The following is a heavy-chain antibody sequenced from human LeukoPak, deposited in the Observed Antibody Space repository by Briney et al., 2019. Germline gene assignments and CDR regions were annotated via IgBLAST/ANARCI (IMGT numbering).Heavy chain of an antibody. J-gene: IGHJ4*02. V-gene: IGHV3-48*02. CDR2: ISSGGDTT. CDR1: GFTFNTYN. Sequence: PGGSLRLSCAASGFTFNTYNMNWVRQAPGKGLEWVSCISSGGDTTYSADSVKGRFLISRDNAKNSLFLQMNSLRDEDTAVYFCARAYPHPRSPKFFDDWGQGTLVTVSS. CDR3: ARAYPHPRSPKFFDD. D-gene: IGHD2-21*01.